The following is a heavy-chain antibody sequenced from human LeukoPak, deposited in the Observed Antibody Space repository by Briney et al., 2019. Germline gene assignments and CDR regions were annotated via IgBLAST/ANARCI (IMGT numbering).Heavy chain of an antibody. V-gene: IGHV4-59*01. CDR3: VRGLRAGSSWYFDY. CDR1: GGPISNYY. CDR2: IYHTGST. J-gene: IGHJ4*02. D-gene: IGHD6-19*01. Sequence: SETLSLTCTVSGGPISNYYWNWFRQPPGKGREGIGYIYHTGSTNYNSSLRSRATISVDTSKNQFSLKLTSVTAVDTAVYYCVRGLRAGSSWYFDYWGQGALVTVSS.